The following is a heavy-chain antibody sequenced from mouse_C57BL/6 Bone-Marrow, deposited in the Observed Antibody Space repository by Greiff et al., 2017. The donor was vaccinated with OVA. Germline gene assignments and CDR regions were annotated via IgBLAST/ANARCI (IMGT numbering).Heavy chain of an antibody. D-gene: IGHD2-4*01. CDR3: ARQRSDDYDGGCAY. V-gene: IGHV5-12*01. J-gene: IGHJ3*01. CDR1: GFTFSDYY. CDR2: ISNGGGST. Sequence: DVKLVESGGGLVQPGGSLKLSCAASGFTFSDYYMYWVRQTPGKRLEWVAYISNGGGSTYYPDTVKGRFTISRDNAKNTLYLQMSRLKSEDTAMYYCARQRSDDYDGGCAYWGQGTLVTVSA.